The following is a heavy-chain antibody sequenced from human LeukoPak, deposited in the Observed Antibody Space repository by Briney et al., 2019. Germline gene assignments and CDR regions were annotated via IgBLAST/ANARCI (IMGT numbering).Heavy chain of an antibody. CDR3: ARDRPNYYGSDGHYYRRDGDY. Sequence: GGSLRLSCAASGFTFSSYAMHWVRQAPGKGLEWVAVISYDGSNKYYADSVKGRFTISRDNSKNTLYLQMNSLRAEGSALYYCARDRPNYYGSDGHYYRRDGDYWGQGTLVTVSS. J-gene: IGHJ4*02. CDR1: GFTFSSYA. D-gene: IGHD3-22*01. V-gene: IGHV3-30-3*01. CDR2: ISYDGSNK.